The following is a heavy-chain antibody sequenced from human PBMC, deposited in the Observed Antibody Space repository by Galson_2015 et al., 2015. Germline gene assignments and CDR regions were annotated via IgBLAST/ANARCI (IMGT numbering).Heavy chain of an antibody. CDR3: AKDSFPYYYGSGSYFSY. CDR1: GFTFSSYG. J-gene: IGHJ4*02. D-gene: IGHD3-10*01. Sequence: SLRLSCAASGFTFSSYGMHWVRQAPGKGLEWVAVISYDGSNKYYADSVKGRFTISRDNSKNTLYLQMNSLRAEDTAVYYCAKDSFPYYYGSGSYFSYWGQGTLVTVSS. V-gene: IGHV3-30*18. CDR2: ISYDGSNK.